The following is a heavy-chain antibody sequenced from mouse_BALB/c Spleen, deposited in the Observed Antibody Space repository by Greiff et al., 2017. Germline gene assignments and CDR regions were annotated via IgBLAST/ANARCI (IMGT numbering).Heavy chain of an antibody. D-gene: IGHD2-4*01. CDR3: ARNYDYLWFAY. CDR2: IYPGNVNT. J-gene: IGHJ3*01. Sequence: QVQLQQSGPELVKPGASVKMSCKASGYTFTSYVMHWVKQRPGQGLEWIGWIYPGNVNTKYNEKFKGKATLTADKSSSTAYMQLSSLTSEDSAVYFCARNYDYLWFAYWGQGTLVTVSA. V-gene: IGHV1S56*01. CDR1: GYTFTSYV.